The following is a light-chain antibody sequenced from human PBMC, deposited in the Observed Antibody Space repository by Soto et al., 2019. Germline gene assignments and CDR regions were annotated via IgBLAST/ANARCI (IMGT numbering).Light chain of an antibody. Sequence: DIQMTPSPSTLSASVGDRVTFTCRARQYIGNRLAWYQQKPGKAPKFLIYDASTLQSGVPSRFRGSGSGTEFTLTISSLQPDDFATYYCQQYNTYSPWAFGQGTKVDIK. CDR2: DAS. J-gene: IGKJ1*01. CDR1: QYIGNR. CDR3: QQYNTYSPWA. V-gene: IGKV1-5*01.